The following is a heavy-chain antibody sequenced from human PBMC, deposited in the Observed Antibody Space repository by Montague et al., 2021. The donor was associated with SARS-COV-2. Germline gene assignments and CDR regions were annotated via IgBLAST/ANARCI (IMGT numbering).Heavy chain of an antibody. V-gene: IGHV4-39*01. J-gene: IGHJ4*02. CDR3: ATHQSGTMMAY. D-gene: IGHD3-22*01. CDR2: IFYSGSA. Sequence: SETLSLTCAVSGGSISSSTYYWVWIRQPPGKGLEWVGTIFYSGSAYYNPSLKSRVTVSVDTSKNQFSPKLSSVTAADTAVYYCATHQSGTMMAYWGQGTLVTVSS. CDR1: GGSISSSTYY.